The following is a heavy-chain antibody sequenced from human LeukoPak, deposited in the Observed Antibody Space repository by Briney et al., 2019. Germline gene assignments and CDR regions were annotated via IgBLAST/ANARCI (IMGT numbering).Heavy chain of an antibody. D-gene: IGHD6-19*01. CDR3: ASSIAVAGTAIGY. CDR2: IDYSGDSP. CDR1: GFTLSSYE. V-gene: IGHV3-23*01. Sequence: GGSLRLSCTGSGFTLSSYEMSWIRQAPGKGLEWVSSIDYSGDSPYYADSVKGRFTISRDNAKNSLYLQMNSLRAEDTAVYYCASSIAVAGTAIGYWGQGTLVTVSS. J-gene: IGHJ4*02.